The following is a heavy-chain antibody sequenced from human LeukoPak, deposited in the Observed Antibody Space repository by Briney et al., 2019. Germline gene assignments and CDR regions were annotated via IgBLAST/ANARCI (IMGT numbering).Heavy chain of an antibody. CDR3: ARIRGDYGSNYYYYGMDV. CDR2: IDWDDDK. CDR1: GFSLSTGGMC. J-gene: IGHJ6*02. V-gene: IGHV2-70*11. Sequence: VASPTLVNPTQTLTLTCTFSGFSLSTGGMCVSWIRQPPGKALEWLARIDWDDDKYYSTSLKTRLTISKDTSKHQVVLTMTNMDPVDTATYYCARIRGDYGSNYYYYGMDVWGQGTTVTVSS. D-gene: IGHD4-23*01.